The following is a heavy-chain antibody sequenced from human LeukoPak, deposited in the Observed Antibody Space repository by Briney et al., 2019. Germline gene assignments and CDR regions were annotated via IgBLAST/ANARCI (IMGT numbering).Heavy chain of an antibody. D-gene: IGHD3-3*01. J-gene: IGHJ4*02. Sequence: SQTLSLTCTVSGGSISSGSYYWSWIRQPAGKGLEWIGRIYTSGSTNYNPSLKSRVTISVDTSKNQFSLKLSSVTAADTAVYYCARGGVEEWLLPFDYWGQGTLVTVSS. V-gene: IGHV4-61*02. CDR2: IYTSGST. CDR3: ARGGVEEWLLPFDY. CDR1: GGSISSGSYY.